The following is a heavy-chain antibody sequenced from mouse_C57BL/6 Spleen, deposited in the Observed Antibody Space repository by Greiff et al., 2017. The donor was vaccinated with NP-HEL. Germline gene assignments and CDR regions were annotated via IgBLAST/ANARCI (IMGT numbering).Heavy chain of an antibody. CDR1: GFTFSDYG. D-gene: IGHD2-4*01. Sequence: EVMLVESGGGLVKPGGSLKLSCAASGFTFSDYGMHWVRQAPEKGLEWVAYISSGSSTIYYADTVKGRFTISRDNAKNTLFLQMTSLRSEDTAMYYCARMGLRRSYYFDYWGQGTTLTVSS. V-gene: IGHV5-17*01. J-gene: IGHJ2*01. CDR2: ISSGSSTI. CDR3: ARMGLRRSYYFDY.